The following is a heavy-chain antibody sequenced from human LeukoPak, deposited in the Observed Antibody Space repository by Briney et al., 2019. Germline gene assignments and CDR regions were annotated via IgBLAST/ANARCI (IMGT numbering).Heavy chain of an antibody. J-gene: IGHJ5*02. Sequence: GGSLRLSCATSGFTFNSYGMHWVRQAPGKGLEWVAVMWYDGSDKYYADSVKGRFTISRDNSKNTLYLQMSSLRAEDTAVYYCARGSGGYYNWFDPWGQGTLVTVSS. D-gene: IGHD3-10*01. CDR2: MWYDGSDK. CDR1: GFTFNSYG. V-gene: IGHV3-33*01. CDR3: ARGSGGYYNWFDP.